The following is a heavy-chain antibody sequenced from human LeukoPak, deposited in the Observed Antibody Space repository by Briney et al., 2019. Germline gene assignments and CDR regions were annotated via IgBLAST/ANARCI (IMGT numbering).Heavy chain of an antibody. CDR3: ARDPLQYPYDY. V-gene: IGHV3-23*01. CDR2: ISGSGGST. J-gene: IGHJ4*02. Sequence: GGSLRLSCAASGFTISSYAMIWVSQAPGKGLEWVSAISGSGGSTYYADSVKGRFTISRDNSKNTLYLQMNSLRAEDTAVCYCARDPLQYPYDYWGQGTLVTVSS. CDR1: GFTISSYA. D-gene: IGHD4-11*01.